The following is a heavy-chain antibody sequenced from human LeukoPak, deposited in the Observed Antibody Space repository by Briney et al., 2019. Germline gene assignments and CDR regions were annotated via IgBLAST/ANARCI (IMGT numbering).Heavy chain of an antibody. J-gene: IGHJ4*02. CDR2: IYTSGST. CDR3: ATSYYYDSSGYFDYHDY. CDR1: GGSISSYY. V-gene: IGHV4-4*07. D-gene: IGHD3-22*01. Sequence: SETLSLTCTVSGGSISSYYWSWIWQPAGKGLEWIGRIYTSGSTNYNPSLKSRVTMSVDKSKNQFSLKLSSVTTADTAVYYCATSYYYDSSGYFDYHDYWGQGTLVTVSS.